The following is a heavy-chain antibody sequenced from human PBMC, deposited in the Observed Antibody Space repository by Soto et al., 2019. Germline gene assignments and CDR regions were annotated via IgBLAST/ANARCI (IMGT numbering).Heavy chain of an antibody. CDR1: GYTFTSYD. Sequence: QVQLVQSGAEVKKPGASVKVSCKASGYTFTSYDINWVRQAPGQGLEWMGWMNPNIGNTDYAQKLQGRVTLTRDTTISTAYMELSSLRSADTAVYYCARRGTYGAFDYWGQGTLVTVFS. J-gene: IGHJ4*02. V-gene: IGHV1-8*01. CDR3: ARRGTYGAFDY. D-gene: IGHD1-26*01. CDR2: MNPNIGNT.